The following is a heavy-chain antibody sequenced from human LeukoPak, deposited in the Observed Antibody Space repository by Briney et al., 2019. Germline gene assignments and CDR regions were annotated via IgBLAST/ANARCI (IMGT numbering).Heavy chain of an antibody. CDR3: AKEVWYYSGPHDY. J-gene: IGHJ4*02. D-gene: IGHD6-19*01. CDR1: GFTFSSYA. CDR2: ISGSGGST. Sequence: PGGSLRLSCAASGFTFSSYAMSWVRQAPGKGLEWVSAISGSGGSTYYADSVKGRFTISRDSSKNTLYLHMNSLRGEDTAIYYCAKEVWYYSGPHDYWGQGALVTVSS. V-gene: IGHV3-23*01.